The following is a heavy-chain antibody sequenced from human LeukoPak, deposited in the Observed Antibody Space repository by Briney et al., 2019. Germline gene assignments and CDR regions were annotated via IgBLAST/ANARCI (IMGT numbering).Heavy chain of an antibody. D-gene: IGHD4-23*01. CDR3: ARDLPLGGPYDV. CDR1: GGTFSSYA. V-gene: IGHV1-69*04. J-gene: IGHJ6*02. Sequence: GASVKVSCKASGGTFSSYAISWVRQAPGQGLEWMGRIIPILGIANYAQKFQGRVTITADKSTSTAYMELSSLRSEDTAVYYCARDLPLGGPYDVWGQGTTVTVSS. CDR2: IIPILGIA.